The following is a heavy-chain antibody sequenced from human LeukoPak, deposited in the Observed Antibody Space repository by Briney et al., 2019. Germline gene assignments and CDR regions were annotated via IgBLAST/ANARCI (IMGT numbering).Heavy chain of an antibody. Sequence: ASETLSLTCAVAADSFSSHYWTWIRQPPGKGLEWIGYISYIGSTNYNPSLKSRVTISIDTSKNQFSLKLTSVTAADTAVYYCARDLVTVTKGFDIWGQGTMVSVSS. J-gene: IGHJ3*02. CDR2: ISYIGST. V-gene: IGHV4-59*11. CDR3: ARDLVTVTKGFDI. CDR1: ADSFSSHY. D-gene: IGHD4-17*01.